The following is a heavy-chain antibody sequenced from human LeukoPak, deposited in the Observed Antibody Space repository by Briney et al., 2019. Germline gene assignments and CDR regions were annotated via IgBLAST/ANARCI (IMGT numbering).Heavy chain of an antibody. D-gene: IGHD4-17*01. V-gene: IGHV3-21*01. CDR3: AREDGEGFDP. CDR1: GFTFSSYS. J-gene: IGHJ5*02. CDR2: ISSSSSKM. Sequence: PGGSLRLSCAASGFTFSSYSMNWVRQAPGKGLEWVSSISSSSSKMYYADSVKGRFTISRDNAKNSLYLQMNSLRAEDTAVYYCAREDGEGFDPWGQGTLVTVSS.